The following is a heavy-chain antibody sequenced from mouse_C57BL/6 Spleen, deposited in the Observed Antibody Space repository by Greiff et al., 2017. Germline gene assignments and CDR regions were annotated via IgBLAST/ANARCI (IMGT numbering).Heavy chain of an antibody. Sequence: EVQLVESGGGLVQPKGSLKLSCAASGFSFNTYAMNWVRQAPGKGLEWVARIRSKSNNYATYYADSVKDRFTISRDDSESMLYLQMNNLKTEDTAMYYCVRLYYGSSLYAMDYWGQGTSVTVSS. CDR3: VRLYYGSSLYAMDY. D-gene: IGHD1-1*01. V-gene: IGHV10-1*01. CDR2: IRSKSNNYAT. CDR1: GFSFNTYA. J-gene: IGHJ4*01.